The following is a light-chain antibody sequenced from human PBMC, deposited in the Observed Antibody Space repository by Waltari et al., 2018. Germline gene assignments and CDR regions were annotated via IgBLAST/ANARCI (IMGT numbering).Light chain of an antibody. Sequence: QSALTQPPSASGSPGQSVTISCTGPSSDAGGYNYVSWYQQHPGKAPKRMIYEVSKRPSGVPDRFSGSKSGNTASLTVSGLQAEDEADYYCSSYAGSNNLIFGGGTKLTVL. CDR2: EVS. CDR1: SSDAGGYNY. CDR3: SSYAGSNNLI. V-gene: IGLV2-8*01. J-gene: IGLJ2*01.